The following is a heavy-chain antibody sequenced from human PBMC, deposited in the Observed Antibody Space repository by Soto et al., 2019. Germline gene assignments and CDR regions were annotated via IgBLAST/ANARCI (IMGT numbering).Heavy chain of an antibody. Sequence: QVQLQESGPGLVKPSQTLSLTCSVSGGSISSDGYYWTWIRHHPGEGLEWIGNIYYTGSTYYSPSLKSRLTMSVDTSENQFSLKLSSVTAADTAVYYCARSYYFDKSGCDYCGQGALVTVSS. CDR3: ARSYYFDKSGCDY. V-gene: IGHV4-31*03. D-gene: IGHD3-22*01. CDR2: IYYTGST. J-gene: IGHJ4*02. CDR1: GGSISSDGYY.